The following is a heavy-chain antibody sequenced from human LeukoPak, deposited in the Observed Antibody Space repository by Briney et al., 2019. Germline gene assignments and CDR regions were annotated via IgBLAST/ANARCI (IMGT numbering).Heavy chain of an antibody. Sequence: ASVKVSYKASEYTFTAYYIHWVRQAPGQGLEWMVWIDPNNGRTNYAQKLQGRVTMTRDTSISTAYMDLSGLTSDDTAVYYCARDRCGYALGCRGRDYWGQGTQVTVSS. CDR1: EYTFTAYY. CDR3: ARDRCGYALGCRGRDY. CDR2: IDPNNGRT. J-gene: IGHJ4*02. D-gene: IGHD5-18*01. V-gene: IGHV1-2*02.